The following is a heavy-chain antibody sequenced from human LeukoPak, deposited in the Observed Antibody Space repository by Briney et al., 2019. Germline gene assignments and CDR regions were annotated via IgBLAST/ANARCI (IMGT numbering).Heavy chain of an antibody. V-gene: IGHV4-39*01. D-gene: IGHD3/OR15-3a*01. J-gene: IGHJ4*02. CDR3: ARQTGSGLFTLP. CDR1: GISISSSNSY. Sequence: SETLSLTCTVSGISISSSNSYWGWIRQPPGKGLEWIGSIYYTGNTYYNASLKSRVTISIDTSKNQISLRLTSVTAADTAMYYCARQTGSGLFTLPGGQGTLVTVSS. CDR2: IYYTGNT.